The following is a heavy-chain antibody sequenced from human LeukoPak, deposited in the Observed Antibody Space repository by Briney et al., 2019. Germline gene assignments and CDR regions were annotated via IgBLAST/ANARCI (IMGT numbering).Heavy chain of an antibody. Sequence: SVRVSCKPSGGTYISYAISWVGQAAGQGLEWMGGSIPIFGTANNAQKFHGRVTITADESTSTDYMDRSSLTAEDTAVYYCAKDGGIAPNVLGFDYWGQGTLVTVSS. D-gene: IGHD6-13*01. CDR1: GGTYISYA. CDR3: AKDGGIAPNVLGFDY. V-gene: IGHV1-69*13. J-gene: IGHJ4*02. CDR2: SIPIFGTA.